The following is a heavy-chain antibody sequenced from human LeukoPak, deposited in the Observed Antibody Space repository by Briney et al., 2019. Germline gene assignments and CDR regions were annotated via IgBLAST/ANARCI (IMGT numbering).Heavy chain of an antibody. CDR2: ISGSGGST. D-gene: IGHD6-19*01. J-gene: IGHJ5*02. Sequence: PGGSLRLSCAASGFTFSSYAMSWVRQAPGKGLEWVSAISGSGGSTYYADSVKGLFTISRDNSKNTLYLQMNRLRAEDTAVYYCAKDPYSSGPYNWFDPWGQGTLVTVSS. CDR1: GFTFSSYA. V-gene: IGHV3-23*01. CDR3: AKDPYSSGPYNWFDP.